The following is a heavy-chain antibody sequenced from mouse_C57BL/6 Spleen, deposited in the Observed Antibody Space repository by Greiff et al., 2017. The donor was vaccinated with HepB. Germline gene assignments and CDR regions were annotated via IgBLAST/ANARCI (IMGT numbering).Heavy chain of an antibody. CDR3: ARKLGGYAMDY. J-gene: IGHJ4*01. CDR1: GYAFSSSW. CDR2: IYPGDGDT. D-gene: IGHD4-1*01. V-gene: IGHV1-82*01. Sequence: VQGVESGPELVKPGASVKISCKASGYAFSSSWMNWVKQRPEKGLEWIGRIYPGDGDTNYNGKFKGKATLTADKSSSTAYMQLSSLTSEDSAVYFCARKLGGYAMDYWGQGTSVTVSS.